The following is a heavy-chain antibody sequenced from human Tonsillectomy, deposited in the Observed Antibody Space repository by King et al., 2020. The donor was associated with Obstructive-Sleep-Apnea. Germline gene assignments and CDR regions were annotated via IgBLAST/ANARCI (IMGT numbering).Heavy chain of an antibody. J-gene: IGHJ4*02. CDR3: ARDSRSGILDS. CDR1: GDSISSSNW. Sequence: LQLQESGPGLVKPSGTLSLTCAVSGDSISSSNWWSFVRQPPGKGLEWIGEIYHSGRTHYNPSLKSRGTISVDKSKNQFSLKLSSVTAADTAAYYCARDSRSGILDSWGQGTLVTVSS. D-gene: IGHD2-2*02. V-gene: IGHV4-4*02. CDR2: IYHSGRT.